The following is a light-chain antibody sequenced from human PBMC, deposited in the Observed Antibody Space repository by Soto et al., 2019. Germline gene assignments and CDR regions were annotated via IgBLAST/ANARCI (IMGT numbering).Light chain of an antibody. Sequence: MQLTVALSSRSASVRDRVTITFRASQDISIYLAWYQQEPGKAPKLLIYAASTLQSGVPSRFSGSGSGTDFTLSISSLQPEDFETYYCQQVNAYPSTLGGGTKVDI. CDR2: AAS. CDR1: QDISIY. V-gene: IGKV1-9*01. CDR3: QQVNAYPST. J-gene: IGKJ4*01.